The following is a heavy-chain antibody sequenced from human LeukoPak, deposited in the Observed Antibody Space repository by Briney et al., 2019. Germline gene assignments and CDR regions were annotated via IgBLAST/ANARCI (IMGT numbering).Heavy chain of an antibody. CDR2: MYYSGST. J-gene: IGHJ4*02. CDR1: GVSINSYTYY. V-gene: IGHV4-39*07. CDR3: ARKATSGWYYFDC. Sequence: SETLSLTCSVSGVSINSYTYYLGWIRQPPGKGLEWIGSMYYSGSTYYSPSLKSRVTISVDTSKNQFSLKLSSVTAVDTAVYYCARKATSGWYYFDCWGQGTLVTVSS. D-gene: IGHD6-19*01.